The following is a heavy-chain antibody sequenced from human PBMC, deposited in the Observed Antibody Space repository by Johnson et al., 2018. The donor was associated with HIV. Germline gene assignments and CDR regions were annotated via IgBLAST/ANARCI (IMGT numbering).Heavy chain of an antibody. V-gene: IGHV3-33*06. CDR3: GKERGSPGIPAAFDI. CDR1: GFMFSSYG. CDR2: IWYDGSNK. D-gene: IGHD3-16*01. Sequence: QVQLVESGGGVVQPGRSLRLSCAASGFMFSSYGMHWVRQAPGKGLEWVAVIWYDGSNKYYAESVKGRFTISRDNSKNTLYLQMNSLRLEGTAVYYCGKERGSPGIPAAFDIWGQGTMVTVSS. J-gene: IGHJ3*02.